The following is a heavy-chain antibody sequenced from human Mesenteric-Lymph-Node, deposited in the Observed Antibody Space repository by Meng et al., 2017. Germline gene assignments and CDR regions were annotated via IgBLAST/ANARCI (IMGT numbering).Heavy chain of an antibody. CDR2: IYHSGGT. D-gene: IGHD2-15*01. Sequence: QVQLQWAGPGLVKPSGTLSLTCAVSGGSISSFYWWSWVRQPPGKGLEWIGEIYHSGGTNYNPSLKSRVTISIDESKNQFSLKLRSVTAADTAVYYCARSRGGGFDIWGQGTMVTVSS. CDR1: GGSISSFYW. V-gene: IGHV4-4*02. CDR3: ARSRGGGFDI. J-gene: IGHJ3*02.